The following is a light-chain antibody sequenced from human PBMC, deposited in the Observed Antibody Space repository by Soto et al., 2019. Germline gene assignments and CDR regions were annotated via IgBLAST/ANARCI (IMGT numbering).Light chain of an antibody. CDR1: TSDVGGFNY. CDR2: EVS. V-gene: IGLV2-14*01. Sequence: QSALTQPASVSGSPGQSITISCTGTTSDVGGFNYVSWFQKHPGKAPKLMIYEVSGRPSGVSNRFSGSKSGNTASLTISGLQAEDEAHYYCQSSDTDLSVVFGGGTKLTV. J-gene: IGLJ2*01. CDR3: QSSDTDLSVV.